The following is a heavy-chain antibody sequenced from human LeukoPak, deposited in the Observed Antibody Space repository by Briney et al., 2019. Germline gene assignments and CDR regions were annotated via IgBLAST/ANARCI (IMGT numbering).Heavy chain of an antibody. CDR2: IYHSGST. J-gene: IGHJ3*02. D-gene: IGHD3-10*01. Sequence: SETLSLTCTDSGGSISSGGYYWSWIRQPPGKGLEWIGYIYHSGSTYYNPSLKSRVTISVDRSKNQFSLKLSSVTAADTAVYYCARGGGYAFDIWGQETMVTVSS. CDR1: GGSISSGGYY. CDR3: ARGGGYAFDI. V-gene: IGHV4-30-2*01.